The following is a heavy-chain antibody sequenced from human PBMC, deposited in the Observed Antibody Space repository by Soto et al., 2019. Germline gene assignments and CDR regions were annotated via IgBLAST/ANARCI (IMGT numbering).Heavy chain of an antibody. CDR3: ARALWGPAGHINWFDP. Sequence: SETLSLTCSVSGASIYNGGYFWSWIRQSPGKGLEWIGHIHNSGSPYNNPSLKSRVTISADTSMNQFSLKLTSVTAADTAVYYCARALWGPAGHINWFDPWGQGTLVTVSS. J-gene: IGHJ5*02. D-gene: IGHD2-2*01. CDR2: IHNSGSP. V-gene: IGHV4-30-4*02. CDR1: GASIYNGGYF.